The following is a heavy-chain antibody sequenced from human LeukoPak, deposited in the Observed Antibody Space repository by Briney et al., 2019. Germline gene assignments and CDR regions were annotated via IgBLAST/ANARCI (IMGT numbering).Heavy chain of an antibody. D-gene: IGHD3-3*01. Sequence: ASVKVSCKAPGDAFTNYCFHWVRQTPRHGLEWMGTVDPSVATPTYAERFQGRVTMTRDASTGTVYMELRSLKGEDTAVYYCARSRLRFLQWDYWGQGTVVTVSS. J-gene: IGHJ4*02. CDR3: ARSRLRFLQWDY. CDR2: VDPSVATP. V-gene: IGHV1-46*01. CDR1: GDAFTNYC.